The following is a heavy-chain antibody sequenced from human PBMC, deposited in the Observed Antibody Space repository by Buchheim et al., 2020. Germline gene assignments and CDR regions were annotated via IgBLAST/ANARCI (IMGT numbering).Heavy chain of an antibody. CDR1: GFTFSSYS. CDR3: ARYGSGSKDSGGMDV. D-gene: IGHD3-10*01. V-gene: IGHV3-21*01. J-gene: IGHJ6*02. CDR2: ISSSSSYI. Sequence: EVQLVESGGGLVKPGGPLRLSCAASGFTFSSYSMNWVRQAPGKGLEWVSSISSSSSYIYYADSVKGRFTISRANAKKSLYLQMNSLRAEDTAVYYCARYGSGSKDSGGMDVWGQGTT.